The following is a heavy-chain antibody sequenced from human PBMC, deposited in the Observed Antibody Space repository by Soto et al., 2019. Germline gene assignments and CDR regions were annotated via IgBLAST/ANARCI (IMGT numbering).Heavy chain of an antibody. J-gene: IGHJ6*02. Sequence: EVQLVESGGGLVQPGGSLKLSCAASGFTFSGSAMHWVRQASGKGLEWVGRIRSKANSYATAYAASVKGRFTISRDDSKNSLYLQMNSLRAEDTAVYYCARGSGYCSSPICYVGGDYYGMDVWGQGTTVTVSS. D-gene: IGHD2-2*01. CDR2: IRSKANSYAT. CDR1: GFTFSGSA. V-gene: IGHV3-73*02. CDR3: ARGSGYCSSPICYVGGDYYGMDV.